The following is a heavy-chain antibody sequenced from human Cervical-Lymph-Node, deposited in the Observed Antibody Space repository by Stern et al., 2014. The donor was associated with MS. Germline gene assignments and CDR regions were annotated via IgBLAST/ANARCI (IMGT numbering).Heavy chain of an antibody. Sequence: QVQLQESGPGVVKPSGTLSLTCVVSGGSISRSKWRSWVRQHPGKGLEWIGEVSHLGSTNYNPSLKSRVSISLDKSNNQVSLKRDSVTAADTAVYYCASGHDAFALWGQGTLVTVSS. J-gene: IGHJ3*01. CDR3: ASGHDAFAL. CDR2: VSHLGST. V-gene: IGHV4-4*02. CDR1: GGSISRSKW.